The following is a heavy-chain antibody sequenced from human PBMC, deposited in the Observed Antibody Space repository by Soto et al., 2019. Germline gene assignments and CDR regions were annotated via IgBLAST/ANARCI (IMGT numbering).Heavy chain of an antibody. CDR1: GFTFSSYG. V-gene: IGHV3-30*18. CDR3: AKDVWKYQLPYYYGMDV. J-gene: IGHJ6*02. D-gene: IGHD2-2*01. CDR2: ISYDGSNK. Sequence: XGSLRLSCAASGFTFSSYGMHWVRQAPGKGLEWVAVISYDGSNKYYADSVKGRFTISRDNSKNTLYLQMNSLRAEDTAVYYCAKDVWKYQLPYYYGMDVWGQGTTVTVSS.